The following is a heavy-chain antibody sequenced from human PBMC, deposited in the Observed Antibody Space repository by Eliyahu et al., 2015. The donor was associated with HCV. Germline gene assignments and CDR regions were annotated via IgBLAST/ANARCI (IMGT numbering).Heavy chain of an antibody. D-gene: IGHD3-16*01. CDR1: AGSITSYY. J-gene: IGHJ4*02. Sequence: QVQLQESGPGLVKPSETLSLTCTVSAGSITSYYWNWIRQSPGKGLEWXAYXFYSGRTRYNPSLQSRVTMSVDTSKSQVSLKLNSVTAADTAVYYCAAGRGGYFLDSWGQGTLVTVSS. V-gene: IGHV4-59*01. CDR3: AAGRGGYFLDS. CDR2: XFYSGRT.